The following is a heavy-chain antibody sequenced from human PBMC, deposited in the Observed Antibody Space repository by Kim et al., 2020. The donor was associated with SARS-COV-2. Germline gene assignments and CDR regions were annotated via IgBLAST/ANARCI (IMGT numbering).Heavy chain of an antibody. CDR1: GGSISSYY. D-gene: IGHD6-13*01. Sequence: SETLSLTCTVSGGSISSYYWSWIRQPPGKGLEWIGYIYYSGSTNYNPSLKSRVTISVDTSKNQFSLKLSSVTAADTAVYYCARWGSSSSHNNYYYYGMDVWGQGTTVTVSS. CDR2: IYYSGST. J-gene: IGHJ6*02. CDR3: ARWGSSSSHNNYYYYGMDV. V-gene: IGHV4-59*13.